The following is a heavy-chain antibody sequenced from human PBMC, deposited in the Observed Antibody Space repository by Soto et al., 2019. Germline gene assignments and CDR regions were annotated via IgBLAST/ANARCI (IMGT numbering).Heavy chain of an antibody. V-gene: IGHV4-30-2*01. Sequence: TLSLTCAVSGGSSSSGGYSWSWIRQPPGKGLEWIGYIYHSGSTYYNPSLKSRVTISVDRSKNQFSLKLSSVTAADTAVYYCASGGTSPQYSYWGQGTLVTLSS. CDR1: GGSSSSGGYS. CDR3: ASGGTSPQYSY. D-gene: IGHD2-15*01. CDR2: IYHSGST. J-gene: IGHJ4*02.